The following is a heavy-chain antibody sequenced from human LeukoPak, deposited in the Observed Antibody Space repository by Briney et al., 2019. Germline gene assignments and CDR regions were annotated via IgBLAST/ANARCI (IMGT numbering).Heavy chain of an antibody. Sequence: AGGSLRLSCAASGFTFSSYWMSWIRQPPGKGLEWIGEINHSGSTNYNPSLKSRVTISVDTSKSQFSLKLSSVTAADTAVYYCAAYSGYARDFDYWGQGTLVTVSS. CDR2: INHSGST. V-gene: IGHV4-34*08. CDR1: GFTFSSYW. J-gene: IGHJ4*02. CDR3: AAYSGYARDFDY. D-gene: IGHD5-12*01.